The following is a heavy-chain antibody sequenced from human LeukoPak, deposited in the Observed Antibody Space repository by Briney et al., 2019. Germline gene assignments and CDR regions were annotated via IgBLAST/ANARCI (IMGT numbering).Heavy chain of an antibody. CDR2: ISNSGDYT. D-gene: IGHD2-8*01. CDR3: AKDTSIGKFCTNGVCSPFDY. J-gene: IGHJ4*02. Sequence: GGSLTLSCAASGFTFSNYAMSWVRQAPGKGLELVAVISNSGDYTSYADSVRGQFTISRDNAENTLYLQMICLRPEDTAVYYCAKDTSIGKFCTNGVCSPFDYWGGGTLVTVSS. V-gene: IGHV3-23*01. CDR1: GFTFSNYA.